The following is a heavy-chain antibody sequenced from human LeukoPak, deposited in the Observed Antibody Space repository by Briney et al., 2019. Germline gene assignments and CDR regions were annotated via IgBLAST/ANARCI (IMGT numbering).Heavy chain of an antibody. V-gene: IGHV3-7*01. Sequence: GGSLRLSCVISGFTFSSYWMSWVRQAPGKGLEWVANIKQDGSEKYYVDSVKGRFTISRGNAKNSLYLQMNSLRAEDTAVYYCARYLWSGELFFFDYWGQGTLVTVSS. D-gene: IGHD3-10*01. CDR1: GFTFSSYW. J-gene: IGHJ4*02. CDR3: ARYLWSGELFFFDY. CDR2: IKQDGSEK.